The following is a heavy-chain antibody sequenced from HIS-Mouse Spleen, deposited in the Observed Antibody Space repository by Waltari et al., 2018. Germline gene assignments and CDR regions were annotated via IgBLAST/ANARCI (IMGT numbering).Heavy chain of an antibody. Sequence: QLQLQESGPGLVKPSETLSLTCTVSGGSISSSSYYWGWIRQPPGKGLEGIGSIYYSGGTYDNPALKVLVTISVDTSKNQFSLKLSSVTAADTAVYYCAREIPYSSSWYDWYFDLWGRGTLVTVSS. CDR2: IYYSGGT. CDR1: GGSISSSSYY. D-gene: IGHD6-13*01. J-gene: IGHJ2*01. CDR3: AREIPYSSSWYDWYFDL. V-gene: IGHV4-39*07.